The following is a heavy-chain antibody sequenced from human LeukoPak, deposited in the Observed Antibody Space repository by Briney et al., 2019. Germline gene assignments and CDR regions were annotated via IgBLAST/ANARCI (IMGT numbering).Heavy chain of an antibody. CDR3: AKIVGVTIDV. Sequence: SQTLSLTCAISGDGVSSNSAAWNWIRQSPSRGLEWLGRTYYRSKWYNDYAESVKSRITINPDTSKNQFSLQLNSVTPEDTAVCYCAKIVGVTIDVWGQGTLVTVSS. V-gene: IGHV6-1*01. CDR1: GDGVSSNSAA. D-gene: IGHD1-26*01. J-gene: IGHJ4*02. CDR2: TYYRSKWYN.